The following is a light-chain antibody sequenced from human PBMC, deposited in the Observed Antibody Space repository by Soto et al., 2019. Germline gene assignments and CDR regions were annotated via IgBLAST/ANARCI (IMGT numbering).Light chain of an antibody. Sequence: DVQMTQSPSTLSASVGDRVTITCRASQTISSWLAWYQQKPGKAPKLLIYKASTLKSGVPSRFSGSGSGTEFTLTLSSLQPDDFATYYCQHYNSYSGAFGQVTKGESK. V-gene: IGKV1-5*03. CDR1: QTISSW. J-gene: IGKJ1*01. CDR3: QHYNSYSGA. CDR2: KAS.